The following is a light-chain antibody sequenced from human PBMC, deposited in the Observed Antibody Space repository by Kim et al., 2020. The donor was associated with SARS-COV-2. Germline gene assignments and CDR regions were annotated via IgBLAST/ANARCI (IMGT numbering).Light chain of an antibody. CDR2: AAS. V-gene: IGKV4-1*01. CDR3: QQYYIVPLT. J-gene: IGKJ4*01. Sequence: ATINCTSFQNVSDSADGMNYLAWVQQKPGQPPELLIYAASTLESGVPDLFSGSVSGTDFTLTISSLQSEDVSVYYCQQYYIVPLTFGGGTKVDIK. CDR1: QNVSDSADGMNY.